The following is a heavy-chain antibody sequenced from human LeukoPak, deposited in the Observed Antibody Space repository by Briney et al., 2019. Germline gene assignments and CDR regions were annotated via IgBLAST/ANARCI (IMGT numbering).Heavy chain of an antibody. CDR1: GFTFSSYW. J-gene: IGHJ4*02. D-gene: IGHD4-17*01. CDR3: ARRGGDYFDY. CDR2: INSDGTSI. Sequence: GGSLRLSCAASGFTFSSYWMHWVRQAPAKGLVWVSRINSDGTSIAYADFVKGRFSISRDNAKNTLYLQMNSLRAEDTAVYYCARRGGDYFDYWGQGTLVTVSS. V-gene: IGHV3-74*01.